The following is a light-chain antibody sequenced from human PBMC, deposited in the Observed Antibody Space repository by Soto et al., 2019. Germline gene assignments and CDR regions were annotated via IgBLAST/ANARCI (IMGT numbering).Light chain of an antibody. CDR2: EVS. Sequence: QSALTQPASVSGSPGQSITISCTGTTSDVGSYKYVSWYQQHPGKAPKLMIYEVSNRPSGVSNRFSGSKSGNTASLAISGLQAEDEADYYCSSLTSSTTRVFGTGTKVTVL. CDR3: SSLTSSTTRV. J-gene: IGLJ1*01. V-gene: IGLV2-14*01. CDR1: TSDVGSYKY.